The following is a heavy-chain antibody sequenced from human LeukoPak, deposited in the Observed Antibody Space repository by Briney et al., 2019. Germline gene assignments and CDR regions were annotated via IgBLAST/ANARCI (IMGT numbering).Heavy chain of an antibody. V-gene: IGHV3-53*01. CDR1: GFTFGSNY. Sequence: GGSLRLSCAASGFTFGSNYMSWVRQAPGKGLEWVSVIYSGGSTYYADSVKGRFTISRDNSKNTLYLQMNSLRAEDTAVYYCARMTTVTRVFDYWGQGTLVTVSS. J-gene: IGHJ4*02. D-gene: IGHD4-17*01. CDR3: ARMTTVTRVFDY. CDR2: IYSGGST.